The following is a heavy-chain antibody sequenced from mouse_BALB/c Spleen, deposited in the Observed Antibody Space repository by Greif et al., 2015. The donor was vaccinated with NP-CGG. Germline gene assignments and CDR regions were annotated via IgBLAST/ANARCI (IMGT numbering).Heavy chain of an antibody. CDR1: GFTFSNYW. CDR3: TTGFAY. Sequence: EVKLMESGGGLVQPGGSMKLSCVASGFTFSNYWINWVRQSPEKGLEWVAEIRLKSSNYATHYAESVKGRFTISRDDSKSSVYLQMNNLRAEDTGIYYCTTGFAYWGQGTLVTVSA. J-gene: IGHJ3*01. CDR2: IRLKSSNYAT. V-gene: IGHV6-6*02.